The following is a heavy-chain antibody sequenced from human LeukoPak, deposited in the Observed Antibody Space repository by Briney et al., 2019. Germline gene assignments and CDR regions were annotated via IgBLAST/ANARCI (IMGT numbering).Heavy chain of an antibody. Sequence: AASVKVSCKASGYTFTSYGISWVRQAPGQGLEWMGWISAYNGNTNYAQKLQGRVTMTTDTSTSTAYMELRSLRSDDTAVYYCARVGAYYYDSSGYYYVGAFDIWGQGTMVTVSS. CDR2: ISAYNGNT. D-gene: IGHD3-22*01. CDR3: ARVGAYYYDSSGYYYVGAFDI. CDR1: GYTFTSYG. J-gene: IGHJ3*02. V-gene: IGHV1-18*01.